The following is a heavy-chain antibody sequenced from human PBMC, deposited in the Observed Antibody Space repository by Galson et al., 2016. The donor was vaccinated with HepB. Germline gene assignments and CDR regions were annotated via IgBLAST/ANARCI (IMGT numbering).Heavy chain of an antibody. CDR3: ARDPNWYYKAYFDY. CDR1: GFTFRTCG. D-gene: IGHD1-7*01. CDR2: ISYDGNTK. V-gene: IGHV3-30*03. J-gene: IGHJ4*02. Sequence: SLRLSCAASGFTFRTCGMHWVRQAPGKGLEWVASISYDGNTKYYVDSVKGRFTISRDNSENTLILQMNSLRGEDTAVYYCARDPNWYYKAYFDYWGQGALVTVSS.